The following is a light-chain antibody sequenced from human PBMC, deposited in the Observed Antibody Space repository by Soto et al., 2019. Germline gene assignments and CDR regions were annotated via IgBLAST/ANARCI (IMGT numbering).Light chain of an antibody. Sequence: EIVLTQSPGTLSLSPGERATLSCRASQSVSSNYLAWYQQKPGQAPRLLIYGASSRATGIPDRFSGSGSGTVFTLTISRLEPEDFAVYHCRQYGSSPLTFGGGTKVEIK. CDR1: QSVSSNY. J-gene: IGKJ4*01. CDR3: RQYGSSPLT. CDR2: GAS. V-gene: IGKV3-20*01.